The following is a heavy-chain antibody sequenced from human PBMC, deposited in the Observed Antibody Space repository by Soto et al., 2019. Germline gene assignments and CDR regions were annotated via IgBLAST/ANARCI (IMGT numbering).Heavy chain of an antibody. CDR1: GFTFSSYG. CDR3: AKDLPYSSSWSFKNYYYYGMDV. J-gene: IGHJ6*02. CDR2: ISYDGSNK. D-gene: IGHD6-13*01. V-gene: IGHV3-30*18. Sequence: QVQLVESGGGVVQPGRSLRLSCAASGFTFSSYGMHWVRQAPGKGLEWVAVISYDGSNKYYADSVKGRFTISRDNSKNKLYLQMNRLRAEDTAVYYCAKDLPYSSSWSFKNYYYYGMDVWGQGTTVTGSS.